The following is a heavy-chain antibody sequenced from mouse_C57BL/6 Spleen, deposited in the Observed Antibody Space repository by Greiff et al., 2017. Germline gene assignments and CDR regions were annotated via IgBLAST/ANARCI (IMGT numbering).Heavy chain of an antibody. V-gene: IGHV10-1*01. CDR3: VRHGDPSDYDSYYYAMDY. D-gene: IGHD1-1*01. Sequence: EVKLLESGGGLVQPKGSLKLSCAASGFSFNTYAMNWVRQAPGKGLEWVARIRSKSNNYATYYADSVKDRLTISRDDSESMLYLQMNNLKTEDTAMYYCVRHGDPSDYDSYYYAMDYWGQGTSVTVSS. CDR2: IRSKSNNYAT. CDR1: GFSFNTYA. J-gene: IGHJ4*01.